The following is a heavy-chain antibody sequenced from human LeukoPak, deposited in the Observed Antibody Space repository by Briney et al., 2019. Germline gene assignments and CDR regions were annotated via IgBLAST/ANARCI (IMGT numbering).Heavy chain of an antibody. CDR2: ISAYNGNT. V-gene: IGHV1-18*01. CDR3: ARAAFYYGSGCPGY. Sequence: ASVKVSCKASGYTFTSYGISWVRQAPGQGLEWMGWISAYNGNTNYAQKLQGRVTMTTDTSTSTAYMELRSLRSDDTAVYYCARAAFYYGSGCPGYWGQGTLVTVSS. D-gene: IGHD3-10*01. CDR1: GYTFTSYG. J-gene: IGHJ4*02.